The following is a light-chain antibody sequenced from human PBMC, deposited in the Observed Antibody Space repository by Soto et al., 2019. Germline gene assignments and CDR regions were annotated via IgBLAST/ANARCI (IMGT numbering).Light chain of an antibody. Sequence: QSVLTQPPSVSEAPRQRVTISCSGSSSNIGNNAVNWDQQLPGKAPKLLIYYDDLLPSGVSDRFSGSKSGTSASLAISGLQSEDEAYYYCAAWDDYLNGWVFGGGTKLTVL. CDR1: SSNIGNNA. CDR2: YDD. J-gene: IGLJ3*02. CDR3: AAWDDYLNGWV. V-gene: IGLV1-36*01.